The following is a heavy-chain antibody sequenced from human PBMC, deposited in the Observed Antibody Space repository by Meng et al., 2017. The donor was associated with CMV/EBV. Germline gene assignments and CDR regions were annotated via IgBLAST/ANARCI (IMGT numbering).Heavy chain of an antibody. Sequence: ASVKVSCKASGYTFTSYDINWVRQATGQGLEWMGWKNPNSGNTGYAQKFQGRVTMTRNTSISTAYMELSSLRSEDTAVYYCARGPYCSSTSCYVAFVYYYYYGMDVWGQGTTVTVSS. D-gene: IGHD2-2*01. CDR3: ARGPYCSSTSCYVAFVYYYYYGMDV. J-gene: IGHJ6*02. V-gene: IGHV1-8*01. CDR1: GYTFTSYD. CDR2: KNPNSGNT.